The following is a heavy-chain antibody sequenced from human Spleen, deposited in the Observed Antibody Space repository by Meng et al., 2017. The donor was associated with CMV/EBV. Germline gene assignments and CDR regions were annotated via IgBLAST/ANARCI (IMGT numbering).Heavy chain of an antibody. V-gene: IGHV3-7*01. D-gene: IGHD3-10*01. J-gene: IGHJ4*02. CDR1: GFTFSDYW. Sequence: GSLKISCAASGFTFSDYWMTWVRQASGKGLEWVANIKQDGSESYYVDSVKGRFTISRDNTKNSLYLQMNSLRAEDTAVYYCARDIWFGESTFDYWGQGTLVTVSS. CDR3: ARDIWFGESTFDY. CDR2: IKQDGSES.